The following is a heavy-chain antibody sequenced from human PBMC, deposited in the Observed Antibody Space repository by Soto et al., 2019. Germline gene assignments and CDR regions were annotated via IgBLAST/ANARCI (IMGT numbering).Heavy chain of an antibody. Sequence: QVQLVESGGRVVQPGRSLRLSCAASGFTFSSYAMHWVRQAPGKGLEWVAVISYDGSNKYYADSVKGRFTISRDNSKNTLYLQMNSLRAEDTAVYYCARGRKQWLVMVDIWGQGTMVTVSS. CDR2: ISYDGSNK. CDR3: ARGRKQWLVMVDI. J-gene: IGHJ3*02. V-gene: IGHV3-30-3*01. D-gene: IGHD6-19*01. CDR1: GFTFSSYA.